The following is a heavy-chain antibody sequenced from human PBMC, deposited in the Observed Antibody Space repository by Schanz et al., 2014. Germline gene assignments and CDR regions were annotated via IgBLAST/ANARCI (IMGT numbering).Heavy chain of an antibody. Sequence: QVQLVESGGGVVQPGRSLRLSCAASGFTFSSYSMNWVRQAPGKGLEWVAVISYDGTNEYYAESVKGRFTISRDNAKNTFYLHMNSLRNEDTAVYFCAKDRGDGYSNGIFQYWGLGTLVTVSS. CDR3: AKDRGDGYSNGIFQY. D-gene: IGHD5-18*01. V-gene: IGHV3-30*18. J-gene: IGHJ4*02. CDR1: GFTFSSYS. CDR2: ISYDGTNE.